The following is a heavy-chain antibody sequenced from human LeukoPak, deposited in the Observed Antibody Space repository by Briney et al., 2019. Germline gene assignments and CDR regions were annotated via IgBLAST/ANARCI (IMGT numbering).Heavy chain of an antibody. CDR3: ARDRVVRGVIYLFDY. D-gene: IGHD3-10*01. Sequence: PGGSLRLSCAASGFTFSSYAMHWVRQAPGKGLEWVAVISYDGSNKYYADSVKGRFTISRDNSKNTLYLQMSSLRAEDTAVYYCARDRVVRGVIYLFDYWGQGTLVTVSS. V-gene: IGHV3-30*04. CDR2: ISYDGSNK. J-gene: IGHJ4*02. CDR1: GFTFSSYA.